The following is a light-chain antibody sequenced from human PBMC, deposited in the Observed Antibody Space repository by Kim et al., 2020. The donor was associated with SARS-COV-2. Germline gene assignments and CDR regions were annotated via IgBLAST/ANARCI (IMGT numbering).Light chain of an antibody. CDR1: QSVSNSY. V-gene: IGKV3-20*01. Sequence: QGERATIDCRASQSVSNSYLAWYQQKPAQAPSLLIFGASIRATGIPDRFSGSGSGTDFTLTISRLEPEDFAVYYCQQYGSSPPVTFGGGTKLEI. J-gene: IGKJ4*01. CDR3: QQYGSSPPVT. CDR2: GAS.